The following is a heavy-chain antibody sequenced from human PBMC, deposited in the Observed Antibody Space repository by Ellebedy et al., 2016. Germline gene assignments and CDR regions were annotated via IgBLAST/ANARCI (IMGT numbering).Heavy chain of an antibody. Sequence: GESLKISCAGSGFAFSSFAMNWVRQAPGKGLEWVSTINSANATYYADSVKGRFTISRDTSKNTLYLQMNGLRAGDTAIYYCVQGFWGGGPWGQGTLVTVSS. V-gene: IGHV3-23*01. CDR3: VQGFWGGGP. CDR1: GFAFSSFA. CDR2: INSANAT. D-gene: IGHD3-16*01. J-gene: IGHJ5*02.